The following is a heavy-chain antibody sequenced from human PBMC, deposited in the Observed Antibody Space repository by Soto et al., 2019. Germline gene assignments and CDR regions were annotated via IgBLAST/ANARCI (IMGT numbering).Heavy chain of an antibody. CDR1: GGSISTYY. Sequence: SETLSLTCTVSGGSISTYYWSWIRQPPGKGLEYIGYINYSGTTKYNPSLKSRVTMSVDTSKNQFPLKVSSVTAADTAVYYCARDYYDTTHFFDYWGRGTLVTVSS. V-gene: IGHV4-59*01. CDR2: INYSGTT. D-gene: IGHD3-22*01. CDR3: ARDYYDTTHFFDY. J-gene: IGHJ4*02.